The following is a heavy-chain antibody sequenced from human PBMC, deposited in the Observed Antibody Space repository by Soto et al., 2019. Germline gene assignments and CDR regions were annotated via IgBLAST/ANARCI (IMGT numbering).Heavy chain of an antibody. CDR1: GGSFSGYY. V-gene: IGHV4-34*01. J-gene: IGHJ6*02. CDR3: ARVTGRYYYGMDV. Sequence: QVQLQQWGAGLLKPSETLSLTCAVYGGSFSGYYWSWIRQPPGKGLEWIGEINHSGSTNYNPSLKSRVPISLDPSKTQFSLKLSSVTAAGTAVYYCARVTGRYYYGMDVWGQGTTVTVSS. CDR2: INHSGST.